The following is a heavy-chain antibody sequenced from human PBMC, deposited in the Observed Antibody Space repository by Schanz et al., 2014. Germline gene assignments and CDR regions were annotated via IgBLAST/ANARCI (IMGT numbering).Heavy chain of an antibody. V-gene: IGHV3-33*03. J-gene: IGHJ4*02. CDR1: GFTFSTYW. CDR2: IWYDGSNE. D-gene: IGHD2-8*02. Sequence: VQLVESGGGLVQPGGSLRLSCAASGFTFSTYWMHWVRQSPGKGLEWVALIWYDGSNEYYADSVKGRFTISRDNGETSVYLQINSLRVEDTAVYFCAKDTGYCHGGACYCFEYWGLGILVTVSS. CDR3: AKDTGYCHGGACYCFEY.